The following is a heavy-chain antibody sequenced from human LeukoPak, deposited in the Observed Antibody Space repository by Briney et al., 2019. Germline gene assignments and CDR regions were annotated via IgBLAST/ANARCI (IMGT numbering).Heavy chain of an antibody. Sequence: PSETLSLTCTVSGGSISSYYWSWIRQPAGKGLEWIGRIYTSGSTNYNPSLKSRVTMSVDTSKNQFSLKLSSVTAADTAVYYCAREDCSSTSCYPAYYYYYYYMDVWGKGTTVTVSS. CDR1: GGSISSYY. CDR3: AREDCSSTSCYPAYYYYYYYMDV. D-gene: IGHD2-2*01. CDR2: IYTSGST. J-gene: IGHJ6*03. V-gene: IGHV4-4*07.